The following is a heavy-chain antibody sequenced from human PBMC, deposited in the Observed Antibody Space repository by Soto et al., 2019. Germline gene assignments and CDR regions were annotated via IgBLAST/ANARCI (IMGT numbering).Heavy chain of an antibody. CDR1: GFNFSPYW. J-gene: IGHJ5*02. V-gene: IGHV3-74*01. Sequence: EAQLVESGGGLVQPGGSLRLSCAASGFNFSPYWMHWVRQTPGKGLVWVSRINAEGNTIYADSVKGRFTLSRDNAKNMLYLQMTSLRAEDTAVYFCARGSNTAFDPWGQGTLVTVSS. CDR2: INAEGNT. D-gene: IGHD2-21*02. CDR3: ARGSNTAFDP.